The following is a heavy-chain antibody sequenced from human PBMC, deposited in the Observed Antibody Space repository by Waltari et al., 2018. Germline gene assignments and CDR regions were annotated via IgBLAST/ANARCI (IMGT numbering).Heavy chain of an antibody. D-gene: IGHD6-19*01. CDR1: GFTFSSYW. Sequence: EVQLVESGGGLVQPGGSLRLSCAASGFTFSSYWMTWVRQAPGKGLEWCANIKKDGSAKSYVDSVKGRFVISRDNAENSLSLQMNSLKAEDTAVYYCARPFRSGWYDGSFDIWGQGTMVTVSS. J-gene: IGHJ3*02. CDR3: ARPFRSGWYDGSFDI. CDR2: IKKDGSAK. V-gene: IGHV3-7*04.